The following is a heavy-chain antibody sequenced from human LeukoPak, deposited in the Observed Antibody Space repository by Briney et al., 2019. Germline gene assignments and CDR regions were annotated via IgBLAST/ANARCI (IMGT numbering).Heavy chain of an antibody. D-gene: IGHD2-2*01. CDR3: ARGDCSSTSCPDLDY. CDR2: ISSSGSTI. Sequence: PGGSLRLSCAASGFTFSSYEMNWVRQAPGKGLEWVSYISSSGSTIYYADSVKGRFTISRDNAKNSLYLQMNSLRAEDTAVYYCARGDCSSTSCPDLDYWGQGTLVTVSS. CDR1: GFTFSSYE. J-gene: IGHJ4*02. V-gene: IGHV3-48*03.